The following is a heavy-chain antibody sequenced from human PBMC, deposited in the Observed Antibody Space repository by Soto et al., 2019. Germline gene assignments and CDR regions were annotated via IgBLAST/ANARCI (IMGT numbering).Heavy chain of an antibody. J-gene: IGHJ6*03. CDR2: IIPILGIA. V-gene: IGHV1-69*02. Sequence: QVQLVQSGAEVKKPGSSVKVSCKASGGTFSSYTISWVRQAPGQGLEWMGRIIPILGIANYAQKFQGRVTITADKSTSTAYMELSSLRSEDTAVYHCAGSSIAAPEDYYYYYMDVWGKGATVTVSS. CDR1: GGTFSSYT. D-gene: IGHD6-6*01. CDR3: AGSSIAAPEDYYYYYMDV.